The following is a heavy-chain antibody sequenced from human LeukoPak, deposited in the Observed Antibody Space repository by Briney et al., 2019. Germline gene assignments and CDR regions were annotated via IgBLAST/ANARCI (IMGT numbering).Heavy chain of an antibody. Sequence: ASVKVSCKASGGTFSRFAVSWVRQAPGQGLEWMGWISAYNGNTNYAQKLQGRVTMTTDTSTSTAYMELRSLRSDDTAVYYCARDRGQWLVIFDYWGQGTLVTVSS. CDR3: ARDRGQWLVIFDY. J-gene: IGHJ4*02. D-gene: IGHD6-19*01. CDR2: ISAYNGNT. V-gene: IGHV1-18*01. CDR1: GGTFSRFA.